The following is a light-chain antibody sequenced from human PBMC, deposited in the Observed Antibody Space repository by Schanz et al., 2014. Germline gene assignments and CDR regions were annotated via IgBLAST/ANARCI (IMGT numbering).Light chain of an antibody. CDR3: HSYAGHYAWV. CDR1: SSDVGGYNL. J-gene: IGLJ3*02. V-gene: IGLV2-23*02. CDR2: EVN. Sequence: QSALTQPASVSGSPGQSITISCTGTSSDVGGYNLVSWYQQHPGKAPKLMIYEVNKRPSGVPDRFSGSKSGNTAALTISGLQAEDEAQYYCHSYAGHYAWVFGGGTQLTVL.